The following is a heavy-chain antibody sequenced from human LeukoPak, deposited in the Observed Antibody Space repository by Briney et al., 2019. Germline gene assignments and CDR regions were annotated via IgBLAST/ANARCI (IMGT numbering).Heavy chain of an antibody. Sequence: PGGSLRLSCVASGLSISGQWMNWVRQAPGRGLEWLANIKHDRSEEYYVDSVKGRFTISRDDGRNSVSLQMNSVRAEDTAVYYCGYTNNFYHWGQGTLVVVSS. CDR1: GLSISGQW. J-gene: IGHJ4*02. CDR3: GYTNNFYH. CDR2: IKHDRSEE. D-gene: IGHD3-16*02. V-gene: IGHV3-7*01.